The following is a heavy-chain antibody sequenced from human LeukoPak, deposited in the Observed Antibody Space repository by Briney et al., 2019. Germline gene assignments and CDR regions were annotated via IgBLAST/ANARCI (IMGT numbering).Heavy chain of an antibody. Sequence: ASVKVSCKASGGTFSSYAISWVRQAPGQGLEWMGRIIPILGIANYAQKFQGRVTITADKSTSTAYMELSSLRSEDTAVYYCARIHQQQLAAFDIWGQGTTVTVSS. D-gene: IGHD6-13*01. CDR1: GGTFSSYA. CDR3: ARIHQQQLAAFDI. CDR2: IIPILGIA. J-gene: IGHJ3*02. V-gene: IGHV1-69*04.